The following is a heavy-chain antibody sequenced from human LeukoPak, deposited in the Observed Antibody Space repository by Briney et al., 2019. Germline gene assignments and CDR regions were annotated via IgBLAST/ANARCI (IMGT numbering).Heavy chain of an antibody. J-gene: IGHJ4*02. V-gene: IGHV3-30*18. CDR3: AKDVMTTVTGATDY. D-gene: IGHD4-17*01. CDR2: ISYDGSNK. Sequence: GRSLRLSCAASGFTFSSYGMHWVRQAPGKGLEWVAVISYDGSNKYYADSVKGRFTISRDNAKNSLYLQMNSLRAEDTAVYYCAKDVMTTVTGATDYWGQGTLVTVSS. CDR1: GFTFSSYG.